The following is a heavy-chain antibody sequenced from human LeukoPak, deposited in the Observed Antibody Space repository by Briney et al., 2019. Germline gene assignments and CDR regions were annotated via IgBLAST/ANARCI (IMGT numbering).Heavy chain of an antibody. CDR1: GFTFSSYS. CDR3: ARRSGSYKLDY. CDR2: ISSSSSTI. D-gene: IGHD3-10*01. J-gene: IGHJ4*02. V-gene: IGHV3-48*01. Sequence: GSLRLSCAASGFTFSSYSMNWVRQAPGKGLEWVSYISSSSSTIYYADSVKGRFTISRDNAKNSLYLQMNSLRAEDTAVYYCARRSGSYKLDYWGQGTLVTVSS.